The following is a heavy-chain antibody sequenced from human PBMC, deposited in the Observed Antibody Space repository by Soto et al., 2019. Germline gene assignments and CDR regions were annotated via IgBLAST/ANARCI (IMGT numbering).Heavy chain of an antibody. Sequence: PGESLKISCKGSGYSFTSYWISWVRQMPGKGLEWMGRIDPSDSYTNYSPSFQGHVTISADKSISTAYLQWSSLKASDTAMYYCARRRYPRGYYYYGMDVWGQGTTVTVSS. V-gene: IGHV5-10-1*01. D-gene: IGHD3-16*01. J-gene: IGHJ6*02. CDR2: IDPSDSYT. CDR3: ARRRYPRGYYYYGMDV. CDR1: GYSFTSYW.